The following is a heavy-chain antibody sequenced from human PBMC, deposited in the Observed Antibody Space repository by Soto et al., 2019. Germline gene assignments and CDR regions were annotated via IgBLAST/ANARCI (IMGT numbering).Heavy chain of an antibody. CDR1: GGTFSSYA. CDR3: ARHPGGRGYYCGMDV. J-gene: IGHJ6*02. D-gene: IGHD2-15*01. CDR2: IIPIFGTA. V-gene: IGHV1-69*05. Sequence: QVQLVQSGAEVQKPGSSVKVSCKASGGTFSSYAISWVRQAPGQRLEWMGGIIPIFGTANYAQKFQGRVTXTTEQSXXTASMELSSLRSEDTAVYYCARHPGGRGYYCGMDVWGQGTTVTVSS.